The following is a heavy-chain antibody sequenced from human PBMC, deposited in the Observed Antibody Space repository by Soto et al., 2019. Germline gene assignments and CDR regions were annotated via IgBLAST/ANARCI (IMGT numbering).Heavy chain of an antibody. Sequence: PGGSLRLSCAASGFTFSNYDMSWVRQAPGKGLEWVSAIVGSHSRTYYADSVKGRFTISRDNSQNTLYLQMNSLRAEDTAVYYCAKAPAYYYILTGYYATYDMDVWGQGTTVTV. D-gene: IGHD3-9*01. V-gene: IGHV3-23*01. J-gene: IGHJ6*02. CDR1: GFTFSNYD. CDR3: AKAPAYYYILTGYYATYDMDV. CDR2: IVGSHSRT.